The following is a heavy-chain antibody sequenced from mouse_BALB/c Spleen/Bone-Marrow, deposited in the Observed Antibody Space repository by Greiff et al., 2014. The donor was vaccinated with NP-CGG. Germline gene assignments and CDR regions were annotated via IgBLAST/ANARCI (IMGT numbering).Heavy chain of an antibody. CDR1: GYTFTNYW. Sequence: QVQLKDSGAELAKPGASVKMSCKASGYTFTNYWMHWVKQRPGQGLEWIGYINPSTGYTEYNQKFKDKATLTADKSSSTAYMQLSSLTSEDSAVYYCARFYRYDGFAYRGQGTLVTVSA. D-gene: IGHD2-14*01. V-gene: IGHV1-7*01. J-gene: IGHJ3*01. CDR2: INPSTGYT. CDR3: ARFYRYDGFAY.